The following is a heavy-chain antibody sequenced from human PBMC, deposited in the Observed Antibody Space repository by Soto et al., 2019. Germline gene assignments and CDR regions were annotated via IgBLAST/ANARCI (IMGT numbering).Heavy chain of an antibody. CDR2: IYSGGGT. CDR1: LFIVSDNY. J-gene: IGHJ4*02. D-gene: IGHD4-17*01. V-gene: IGHV3-66*01. CDR3: ATRMTTAPY. Sequence: EVRLVQSGGGLVQPGASLRLSCAASLFIVSDNYMSWVRQAPGKGLEWVSLIYSGGGTDYAESVKGRFTISRDNSKNTLYLQMNSLKAEDTGIYYCATRMTTAPYWGQGTVVTVSS.